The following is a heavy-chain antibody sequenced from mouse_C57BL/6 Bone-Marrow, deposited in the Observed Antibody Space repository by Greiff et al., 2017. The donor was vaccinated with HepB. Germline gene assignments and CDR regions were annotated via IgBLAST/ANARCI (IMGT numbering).Heavy chain of an antibody. CDR3: ARRGYDYGAWFAY. CDR1: GYTFTSDD. CDR2: IYPRDGST. D-gene: IGHD2-4*01. J-gene: IGHJ3*01. Sequence: QVQLKESGPELVKPGASVKLSCKASGYTFTSDDINWVKQRPGQGLEWIGWIYPRDGSTKYNEKFKGKATLTVDTSSSTAYMELHSLTSEDSAVYFCARRGYDYGAWFAYWGQGTLVTVSA. V-gene: IGHV1-85*01.